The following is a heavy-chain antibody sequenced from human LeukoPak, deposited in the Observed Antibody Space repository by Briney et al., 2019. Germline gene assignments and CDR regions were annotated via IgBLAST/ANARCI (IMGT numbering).Heavy chain of an antibody. D-gene: IGHD3-9*01. CDR2: IDPSDSYT. J-gene: IGHJ4*02. CDR1: GYSFTSYW. Sequence: PGESLRISCKGSGYSFTSYWISRVRQMPGKGLEWMGRIDPSDSYTNYSPSFQGHVTISADKSISTAYLQWSSLKASDTAMYYCARLGGGLRYFDWLPNPLDYWGQGTLVTVSS. CDR3: ARLGGGLRYFDWLPNPLDY. V-gene: IGHV5-10-1*01.